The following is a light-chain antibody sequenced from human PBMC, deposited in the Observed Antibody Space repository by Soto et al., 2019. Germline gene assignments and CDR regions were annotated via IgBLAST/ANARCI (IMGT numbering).Light chain of an antibody. CDR3: SSYTSSSTPYVV. V-gene: IGLV2-14*01. Sequence: QSALTQTASVSGSPGQSITISCTGTSSDVGGYNYVSWYQQHPGKAPKLMIYDVSNRPSGVSNRFSGSKSGNTASLTISGLQAEAEADYYCSSYTSSSTPYVVFGGGTKLTVL. CDR1: SSDVGGYNY. CDR2: DVS. J-gene: IGLJ2*01.